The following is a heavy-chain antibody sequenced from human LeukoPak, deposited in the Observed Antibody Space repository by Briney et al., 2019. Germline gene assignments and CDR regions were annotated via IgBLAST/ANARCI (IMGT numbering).Heavy chain of an antibody. CDR1: GGSISSGGYY. Sequence: SQTLSLTCTVSGGSISSGGYYWSWIRQHPGKGLEWIGYIYYSGSTYYNPSLKSRVTISVDTSKNQFSLKLSSVTAADTAVYYCARSRRYCSGGSCFDDDFDYWGQGTLVTVSP. V-gene: IGHV4-31*03. J-gene: IGHJ4*02. CDR3: ARSRRYCSGGSCFDDDFDY. D-gene: IGHD2-15*01. CDR2: IYYSGST.